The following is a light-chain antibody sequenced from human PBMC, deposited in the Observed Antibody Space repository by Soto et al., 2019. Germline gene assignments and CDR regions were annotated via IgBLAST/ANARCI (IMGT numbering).Light chain of an antibody. CDR2: NPS. CDR3: LQYAFSPHT. V-gene: IGKV3-20*01. CDR1: QTVGNNY. J-gene: IGKJ2*01. Sequence: IVLTQSPGTLSLSPGERATLSCRASQTVGNNYLAWFQQKPGRAPTLLVYNPSTRATGIPDRFSGSGSGTDFTLTISRLEPEDFAVYYCLQYAFSPHTFGQGTRLDIK.